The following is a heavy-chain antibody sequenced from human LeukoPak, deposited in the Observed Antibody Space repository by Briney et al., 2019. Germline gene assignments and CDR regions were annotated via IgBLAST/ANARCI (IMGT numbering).Heavy chain of an antibody. CDR3: ARDYCSSPTCYMFHGTPRLED. CDR1: GFTFNSYA. V-gene: IGHV3-30*03. J-gene: IGHJ1*01. CDR2: ISYDGSKT. D-gene: IGHD2-2*01. Sequence: GGSLRLSCAASGFTFNSYAMHWVRQAPGKGLEWVAVISYDGSKTYYAESLKGRFTISRDNSKNTPDLQMHSLGAEDTAVYYCARDYCSSPTCYMFHGTPRLEDWGQGTLVTVSS.